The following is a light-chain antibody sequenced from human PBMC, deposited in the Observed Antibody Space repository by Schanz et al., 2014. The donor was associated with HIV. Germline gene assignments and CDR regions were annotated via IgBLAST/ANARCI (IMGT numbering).Light chain of an antibody. J-gene: IGLJ1*01. Sequence: QSVLTQPPSVSGAPGQRVSISCTGTSSNIGAGYDVHWYQLLPGTAPTLLIFDNTHRPSGVPDRFSGSKSGNTASLTISGLQAEDEADYYCCSYAGSYTYVFGTGTKLTVL. CDR2: DNT. V-gene: IGLV1-40*01. CDR1: SSNIGAGYD. CDR3: CSYAGSYTYV.